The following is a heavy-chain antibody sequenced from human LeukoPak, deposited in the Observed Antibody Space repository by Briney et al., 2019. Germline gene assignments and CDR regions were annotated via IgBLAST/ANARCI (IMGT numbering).Heavy chain of an antibody. CDR1: GGSISSYY. J-gene: IGHJ4*02. CDR3: AREEQQLVPYFDY. CDR2: IYYSGST. V-gene: IGHV4-59*12. Sequence: SETLSLTCTVSGGSISSYYWSWIRQPPGKGLEWIGYIYYSGSTNYNPSLKSRVTMSVDTSKNQFSLKLSSVTAADTAVYYCAREEQQLVPYFDYWGQGTLVTVSS. D-gene: IGHD6-13*01.